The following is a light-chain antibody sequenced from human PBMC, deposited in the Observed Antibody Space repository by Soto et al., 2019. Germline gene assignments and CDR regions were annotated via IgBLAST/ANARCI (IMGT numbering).Light chain of an antibody. CDR1: SGHSSYA. CDR3: QTWGTDIVV. V-gene: IGLV4-69*01. Sequence: QPVLTQSPSASASLGASVKLTCTLRSGHSSYAIAWHQQQPEKGPRYLMKLNSDGSHSKGDGIPDRFSGSSSGAERYLTISSLQSEDEADYYCQTWGTDIVVFGGGTKLTVL. CDR2: LNSDGSH. J-gene: IGLJ2*01.